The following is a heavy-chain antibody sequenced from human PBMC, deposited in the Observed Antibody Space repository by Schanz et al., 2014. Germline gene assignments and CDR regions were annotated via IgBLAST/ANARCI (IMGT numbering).Heavy chain of an antibody. CDR3: ARALKGKVAIVGVIAAQNYYYMDV. Sequence: QVQLVQSGAEVKKPGASVKVSCKASGYTFTSYGINWVRQATGQGLEWMGWMNPKTGNTDHAQKFQGRVSMTWDTSTSTAYLDLSRLRSEDTGVYYCARALKGKVAIVGVIAAQNYYYMDVWGKGTTVTVSS. V-gene: IGHV1-8*02. CDR1: GYTFTSYG. D-gene: IGHD2-21*01. CDR2: MNPKTGNT. J-gene: IGHJ6*03.